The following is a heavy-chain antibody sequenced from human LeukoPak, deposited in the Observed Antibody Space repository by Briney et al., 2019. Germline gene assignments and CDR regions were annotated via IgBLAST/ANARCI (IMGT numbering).Heavy chain of an antibody. Sequence: GGSLRLSCAASGFTFSNCGVNWVRQAPGKGLEWVSLIHNGGATYYADSVKGRFTISRDNSQNTLFLQMNSLRAEDTAVYYCAKDQSWGRHYIDYWGQEPWSPSPQ. D-gene: IGHD2-2*02. J-gene: IGHJ4*01. CDR1: GFTFSNCG. CDR3: AKDQSWGRHYIDY. CDR2: IHNGGAT. V-gene: IGHV3-23*01.